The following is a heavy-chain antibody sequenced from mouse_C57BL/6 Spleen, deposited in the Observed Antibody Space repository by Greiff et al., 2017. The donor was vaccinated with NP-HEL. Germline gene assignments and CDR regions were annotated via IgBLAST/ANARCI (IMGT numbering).Heavy chain of an antibody. CDR1: GYTFTDYE. CDR2: IDPETGGT. D-gene: IGHD2-5*01. CDR3: TFYSNYGYAMDY. J-gene: IGHJ4*01. Sequence: QVQLKESGAELVRPGASVTLSCKASGYTFTDYEMHWVKQTPVHGLEWIGAIDPETGGTAYNQKFKGKAILTADKSSSTAYMELRSLTSEDSAVYYCTFYSNYGYAMDYWGQGTSVTVSS. V-gene: IGHV1-15*01.